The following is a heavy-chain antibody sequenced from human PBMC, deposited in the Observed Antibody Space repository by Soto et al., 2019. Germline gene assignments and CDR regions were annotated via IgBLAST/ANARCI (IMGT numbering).Heavy chain of an antibody. D-gene: IGHD3-9*01. J-gene: IGHJ6*02. CDR1: GGSISSYY. CDR3: ARQTRYFDWLASEGMDF. V-gene: IGHV4-59*08. CDR2: IYYSGST. Sequence: QVQLQESGPGLVKPSETLSLTCTVSGGSISSYYWSWIRQPPGKGLEWIGYIYYSGSTNYNPSLKSRATISVDTSKNQFSLKLSSVTAADTAVYYCARQTRYFDWLASEGMDFWGQGTTVTVSS.